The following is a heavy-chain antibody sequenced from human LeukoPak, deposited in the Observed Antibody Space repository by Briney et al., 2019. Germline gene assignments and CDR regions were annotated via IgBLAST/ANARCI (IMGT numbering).Heavy chain of an antibody. CDR1: GFTFSSYD. D-gene: IGHD6-19*01. CDR3: AKRARYNSARATDFDS. Sequence: GGSLRLSCAASGFTFSSYDMTWVRQTPGKGLEWVALISRSGGTTYYADSVKGRFTISRDNSNNLVYLQMNNLRAEDTAEYYCAKRARYNSARATDFDSWGQGTQVTVSS. V-gene: IGHV3-23*01. J-gene: IGHJ4*02. CDR2: ISRSGGTT.